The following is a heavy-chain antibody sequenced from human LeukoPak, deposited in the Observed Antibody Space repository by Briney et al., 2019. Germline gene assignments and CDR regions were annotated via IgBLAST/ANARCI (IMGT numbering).Heavy chain of an antibody. Sequence: GGSLRISCEASGFTFSDYWIHWVRQAPGKGLVWVSRIKGDGISTNYADSVKGRFTISRDNAKNTVYLQMNSLGAEDSAIYYCARGAWTAYYFDYWGQGTLVTVSS. J-gene: IGHJ4*02. CDR3: ARGAWTAYYFDY. D-gene: IGHD3/OR15-3a*01. CDR2: IKGDGIST. V-gene: IGHV3-74*01. CDR1: GFTFSDYW.